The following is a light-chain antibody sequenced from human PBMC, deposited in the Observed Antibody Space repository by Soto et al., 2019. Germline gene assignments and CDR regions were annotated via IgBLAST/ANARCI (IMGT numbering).Light chain of an antibody. J-gene: IGLJ1*01. Sequence: QSALTQPASVSGSPGQSITISCTGTSSNVGSYNLVSWYQQHPGKAPKLMIYEVSKRPSGVSNRFSGSKSGNTASPTISGLQAEDEADYHCCSYAGSYTYVFGPGTKVTVL. CDR3: CSYAGSYTYV. CDR1: SSNVGSYNL. CDR2: EVS. V-gene: IGLV2-23*02.